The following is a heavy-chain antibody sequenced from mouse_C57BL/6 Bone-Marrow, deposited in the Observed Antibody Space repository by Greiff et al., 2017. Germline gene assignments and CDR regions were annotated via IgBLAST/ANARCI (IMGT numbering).Heavy chain of an antibody. CDR3: TTSNWDDY. J-gene: IGHJ2*01. D-gene: IGHD4-1*01. CDR1: GFNIKDDY. V-gene: IGHV14-4*01. CDR2: VDPENGDT. Sequence: EVQLQQSGAELVRPGASVKLSCTASGFNIKDDYMHWVKQRPEQGLEWIGWVDPENGDTEYASKFQGKVTITAATSSNTAYMQLSSLTSEDTAVYYCTTSNWDDYGGQGTTLTVSA.